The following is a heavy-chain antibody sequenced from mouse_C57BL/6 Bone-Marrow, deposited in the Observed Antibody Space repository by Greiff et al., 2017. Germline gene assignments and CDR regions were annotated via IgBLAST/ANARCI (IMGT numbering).Heavy chain of an antibody. CDR2: IYPSDSET. Sequence: QVQLKESGAELVRPGSSVKLSCKASGYTFTSYWMDWVKQRPGQGLEWIGNIYPSDSETHYNQKFKDKATLTVDKSSSTAYMQLSSLTSEDSAVYYCAREGFYYYGSRWYFDVWGTGTTVTVSS. CDR1: GYTFTSYW. CDR3: AREGFYYYGSRWYFDV. V-gene: IGHV1-61*01. J-gene: IGHJ1*03. D-gene: IGHD1-1*01.